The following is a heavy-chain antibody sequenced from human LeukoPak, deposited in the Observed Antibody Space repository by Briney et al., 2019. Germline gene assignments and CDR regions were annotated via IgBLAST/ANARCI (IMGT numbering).Heavy chain of an antibody. Sequence: GASVKVSCKASGYTFTSYGISWVRQAPGQGLEWMGWISAYNGNTNYAQKLQGRVTMTTDTSTSTAYMELRSLRSDDTAVYYCARDSRXSYXSGWYGPPDFDYWGQGTLVTVSS. CDR3: ARDSRXSYXSGWYGPPDFDY. CDR2: ISAYNGNT. J-gene: IGHJ4*02. CDR1: GYTFTSYG. D-gene: IGHD6-19*01. V-gene: IGHV1-18*01.